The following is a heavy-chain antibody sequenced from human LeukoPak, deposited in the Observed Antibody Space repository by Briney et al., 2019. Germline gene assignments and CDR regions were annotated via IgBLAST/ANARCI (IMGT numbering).Heavy chain of an antibody. CDR2: IYYSGST. J-gene: IGHJ4*02. V-gene: IGHV4-59*12. D-gene: IGHD4-17*01. Sequence: SETLSLTCTVSGGSISSYYWSWIRQPPGKGLEWIGYIYYSGSTNYNPSLKSRVTISVDKSKNQFSLKLSSVTAADTAVYYCARVADYGDFLDYWGQGTLVTVSS. CDR1: GGSISSYY. CDR3: ARVADYGDFLDY.